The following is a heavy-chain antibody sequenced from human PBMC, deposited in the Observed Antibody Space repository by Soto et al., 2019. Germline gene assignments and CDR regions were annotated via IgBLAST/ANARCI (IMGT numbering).Heavy chain of an antibody. CDR1: GYTFTSYG. D-gene: IGHD3-22*01. CDR3: ARDPYYYDSSGYQGDY. V-gene: IGHV1-18*01. J-gene: IGHJ4*02. Sequence: QVQLVQSGAEVKKPGASVKVSCKASGYTFTSYGISWVRQAPGQGLEWMGWISAYNGNTNYAQKLQGRVTMTTDTYTSTAYMELRSLRSDDTAVYYCARDPYYYDSSGYQGDYWGQGTLVTVSS. CDR2: ISAYNGNT.